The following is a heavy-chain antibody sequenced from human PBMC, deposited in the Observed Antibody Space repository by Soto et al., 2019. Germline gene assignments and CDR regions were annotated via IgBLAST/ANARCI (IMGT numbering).Heavy chain of an antibody. V-gene: IGHV1-69*01. D-gene: IGHD3-22*01. J-gene: IGHJ6*02. CDR3: AKGGGGYPPHGYYYYGMDV. CDR2: IIPIFGTA. CDR1: GGTFSSYA. Sequence: QVQLVQSGAEVKKPGSSVKVSCKASGGTFSSYAISWVRQAPGQGLEWMGGIIPIFGTANYAQKFQGRVTITADESTSTAYMERRSLRSEDTAVYYCAKGGGGYPPHGYYYYGMDVWGQGSTVTVSS.